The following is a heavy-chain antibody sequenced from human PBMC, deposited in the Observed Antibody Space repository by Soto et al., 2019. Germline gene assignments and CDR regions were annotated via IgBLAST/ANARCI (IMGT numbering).Heavy chain of an antibody. CDR2: INYDGYS. Sequence: QVQLQESGPGLVKPSETLSLTCTVSGGSNTNYYCSWFRQPPGKGLEWIGYINYDGYSAYNLSIKRRVTPSMDACKSQFSIMLESVTATDAAVYYCARHGFGPLHGLVDVWGSGTRAIVSS. J-gene: IGHJ6*04. CDR3: ARHGFGPLHGLVDV. D-gene: IGHD3-10*01. CDR1: GGSNTNYY. V-gene: IGHV4-59*08.